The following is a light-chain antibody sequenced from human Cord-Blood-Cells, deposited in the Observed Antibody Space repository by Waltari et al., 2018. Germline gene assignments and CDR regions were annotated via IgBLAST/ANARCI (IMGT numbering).Light chain of an antibody. J-gene: IGLJ2*01. CDR3: CSYAGSSTLV. Sequence: QSALTQPASVSGSPGQSITISCTGTSSDVGGYNLVSWYHQHPGKAPNLMIYEVSKRPSGVSNRFSGSKSGNTASLTISGLQAEDEADYYCCSYAGSSTLVFGGGTKLTVL. CDR2: EVS. CDR1: SSDVGGYNL. V-gene: IGLV2-23*02.